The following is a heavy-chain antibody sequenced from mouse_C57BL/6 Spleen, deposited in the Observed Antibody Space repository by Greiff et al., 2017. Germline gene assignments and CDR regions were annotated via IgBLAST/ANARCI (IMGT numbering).Heavy chain of an antibody. D-gene: IGHD4-1*01. CDR1: GYTFTDYY. CDR2: INPNNGGT. J-gene: IGHJ2*01. CDR3: ANWVYFDY. Sequence: VQLQQSGPELVKPGASVKISCKASGYTFTDYYMNWVKQSHGKSLEWIGDINPNNGGTSYNQKFKGKATLTVDKSSSTAYRELRSLTSEDSAVYYCANWVYFDYWGQGTTLTVSS. V-gene: IGHV1-26*01.